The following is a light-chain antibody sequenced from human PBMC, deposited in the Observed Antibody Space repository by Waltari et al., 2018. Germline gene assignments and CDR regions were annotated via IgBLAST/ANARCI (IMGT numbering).Light chain of an antibody. V-gene: IGLV3-27*01. CDR1: VLAKKY. J-gene: IGLJ3*02. Sequence: SYELTQPSSVSVSPGQTARITCSGDVLAKKYARWFQQRPGQAPVLMIYKDSERPPGIPERFSGSSSGTTVTLTISGAQVEDEADYYCYSAADDNGVFGGGTKLTVL. CDR3: YSAADDNGV. CDR2: KDS.